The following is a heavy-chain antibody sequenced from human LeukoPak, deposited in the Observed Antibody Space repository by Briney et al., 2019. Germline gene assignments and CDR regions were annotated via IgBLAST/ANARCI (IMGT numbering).Heavy chain of an antibody. CDR3: ARGRVRGVIIRGLVDY. Sequence: KPSETLSLTCTVSGGSISSYYWSWIRQPPGKGLEWIGYIYYSGSTNYNPSLKSRFTISVDTSKNQFSLKLSSVTAADTAVYYCARGRVRGVIIRGLVDYWGQGTLVTVSS. D-gene: IGHD3-10*01. J-gene: IGHJ4*02. V-gene: IGHV4-59*01. CDR2: IYYSGST. CDR1: GGSISSYY.